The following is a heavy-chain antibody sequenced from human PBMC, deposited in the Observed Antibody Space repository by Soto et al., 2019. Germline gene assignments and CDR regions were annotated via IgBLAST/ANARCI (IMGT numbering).Heavy chain of an antibody. CDR2: IIGSGGSA. D-gene: IGHD7-27*01. J-gene: IGHJ2*01. Sequence: GGSLRLSCAASGFTVSSNYMSWVRQAPGKGLEWISTIIGSGGSAYYADSVKGRFTISRDNSKNTLYLQMDSLSADDTAVYFCAKKGSPSGDHSNWYFDLWGRGTLVTVSS. CDR3: AKKGSPSGDHSNWYFDL. CDR1: GFTVSSNY. V-gene: IGHV3-23*01.